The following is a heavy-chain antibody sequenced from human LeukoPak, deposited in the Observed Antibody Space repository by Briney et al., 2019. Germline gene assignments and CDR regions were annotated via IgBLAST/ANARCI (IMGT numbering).Heavy chain of an antibody. D-gene: IGHD6-19*01. CDR2: ISGSGGSI. CDR1: GFTFSTYG. Sequence: PGGSLRLSCAASGFTFSTYGMSWVRQAPGKGLEWVSVISGSGGSIYYADSVKGRFTISRDNSKNTLYLQMNSLRAGDTAVYYCAKGLIPVDGTYYFDYWGQGTLVAVPS. CDR3: AKGLIPVDGTYYFDY. V-gene: IGHV3-23*01. J-gene: IGHJ4*02.